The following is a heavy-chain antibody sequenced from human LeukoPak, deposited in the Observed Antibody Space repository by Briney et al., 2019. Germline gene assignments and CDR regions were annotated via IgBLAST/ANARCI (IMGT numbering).Heavy chain of an antibody. J-gene: IGHJ6*02. D-gene: IGHD3-22*01. CDR1: GSTFSSYG. CDR3: ARDRGYYYDSSGYLHMDV. CDR2: IWYDGSNK. V-gene: IGHV3-33*01. Sequence: PGRSLRLSCAASGSTFSSYGMHWVRQAPGKGLEWVAVIWYDGSNKYYADSVKGRFTISRDNSKNTLYLQMNSLRAEDTAVYYCARDRGYYYDSSGYLHMDVWGQGTTVTVSS.